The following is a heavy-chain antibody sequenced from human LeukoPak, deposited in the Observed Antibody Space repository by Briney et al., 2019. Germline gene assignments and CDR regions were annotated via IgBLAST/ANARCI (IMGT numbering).Heavy chain of an antibody. CDR1: GFTFSSYS. CDR2: ISSSSSYI. J-gene: IGHJ4*02. Sequence: GGSLRLSCAASGFTFSSYSMNWVRQAPGKGLEWVSSISSSSSYIYYADSVRGRFTISRDNAKNSLYLQMNSLRAEDTAVYYCARDRGERYCSSTSCDYDILTGYYLFDYWGQGTLVTVSS. CDR3: ARDRGERYCSSTSCDYDILTGYYLFDY. V-gene: IGHV3-21*01. D-gene: IGHD3-9*01.